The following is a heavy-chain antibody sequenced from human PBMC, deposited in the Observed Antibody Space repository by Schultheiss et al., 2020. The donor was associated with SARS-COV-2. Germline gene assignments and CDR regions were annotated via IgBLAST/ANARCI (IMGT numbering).Heavy chain of an antibody. V-gene: IGHV4-61*08. D-gene: IGHD3-3*01. CDR1: GGSISSGGYY. CDR2: VHHSGTT. Sequence: SETLSLTCTVSGGSISSGGYYWSWIRQSPGKGLEWIGYVHHSGTTNYNPSLMSRVTISLDTSTSQFSLKLSSVTAADTAVYYCARAALRFYYFDYWGQGTLVTVSS. J-gene: IGHJ4*02. CDR3: ARAALRFYYFDY.